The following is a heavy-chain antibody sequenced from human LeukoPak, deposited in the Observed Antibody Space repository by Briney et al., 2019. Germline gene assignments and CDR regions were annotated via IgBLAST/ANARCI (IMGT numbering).Heavy chain of an antibody. CDR2: ISGSGGST. V-gene: IGHV3-23*01. CDR1: GFTFSSYA. Sequence: GGSLRLSCAASGFTFSSYAMSWVRQAPGKGLEWVSAISGSGGSTYYADSVKGRFTISRDNSKNRLYLQMNSLRAEDTAVYYCAREREDYGSGRVWAFLDYWGQGTLVTVSS. CDR3: AREREDYGSGRVWAFLDY. D-gene: IGHD3-10*01. J-gene: IGHJ4*02.